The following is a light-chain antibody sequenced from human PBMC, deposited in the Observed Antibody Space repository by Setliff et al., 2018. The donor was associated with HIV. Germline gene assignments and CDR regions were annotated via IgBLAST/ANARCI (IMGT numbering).Light chain of an antibody. CDR1: SSNIGAGYD. CDR3: QSYDTSLSGYV. Sequence: QSVLAQPPSVSGAPGQRVTISCIGSSSNIGAGYDVHWYQQVPGTAPKLLIFDNNIRTSGVPDRFSGSKSGTSASLAITGLQAEDEADYYCQSYDTSLSGYVFGIGTKVTVL. V-gene: IGLV1-40*01. J-gene: IGLJ1*01. CDR2: DNN.